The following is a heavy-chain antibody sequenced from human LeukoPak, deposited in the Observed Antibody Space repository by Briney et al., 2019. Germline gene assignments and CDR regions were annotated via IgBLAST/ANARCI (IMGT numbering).Heavy chain of an antibody. V-gene: IGHV1-2*02. CDR3: ARDPFGYCSSTSCYASDY. CDR1: GYTFTGYY. J-gene: IGHJ4*02. D-gene: IGHD2-2*01. Sequence: ASVKGSCKASGYTFTGYYMHWVRQAPGQGLEWMGWINPNSGGTNYAQKFQGRVTMTRDTSISTAYMELSRLRSDDTAVYYCARDPFGYCSSTSCYASDYWGQGTLVTVSS. CDR2: INPNSGGT.